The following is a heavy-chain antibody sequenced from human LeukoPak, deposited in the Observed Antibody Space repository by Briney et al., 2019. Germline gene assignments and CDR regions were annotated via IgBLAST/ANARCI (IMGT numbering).Heavy chain of an antibody. CDR1: GYTFTGHC. CDR3: ARGPTQNQQLVPGY. D-gene: IGHD6-13*01. V-gene: IGHV1-2*02. Sequence: ASVKVSCKASGYTFTGHCMHWVRQAPGQGLEWVGWINPNSGGTNYAQKFQGRVTMTRDTSISTAYMELSRLRSDDTAVYYCARGPTQNQQLVPGYWGQGTLVTVSS. J-gene: IGHJ4*02. CDR2: INPNSGGT.